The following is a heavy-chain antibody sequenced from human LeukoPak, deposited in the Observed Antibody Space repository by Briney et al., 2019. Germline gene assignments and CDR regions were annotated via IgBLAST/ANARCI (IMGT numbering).Heavy chain of an antibody. CDR3: ARVIRAAPGKGYFDY. CDR1: GFIFSTYA. Sequence: QPGGSLRLSCATSGFIFSTYALSWVRQAPGKGLEWASSISGSGGSTYHADSVKGRLTISRDSSKNTLYLQMNSLRAEDTAIYYCARVIRAAPGKGYFDYWGQGTLVTVSS. V-gene: IGHV3-23*01. CDR2: ISGSGGST. J-gene: IGHJ4*02. D-gene: IGHD6-13*01.